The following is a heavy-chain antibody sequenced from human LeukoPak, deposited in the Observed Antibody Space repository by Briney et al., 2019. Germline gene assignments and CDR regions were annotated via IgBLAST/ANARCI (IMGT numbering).Heavy chain of an antibody. D-gene: IGHD2-2*02. J-gene: IGHJ4*02. Sequence: ASVKVSCKASGYTFTGYYMHWVRQAPGQGLEWMGWINPNSGVTNYAQKFQGRVTMTRDTSISTAYMELSRLRSDDTAVYYCARVGVYCSSTSCYRNPFFDYWGQGTLVTVSS. CDR3: ARVGVYCSSTSCYRNPFFDY. CDR2: INPNSGVT. V-gene: IGHV1-2*02. CDR1: GYTFTGYY.